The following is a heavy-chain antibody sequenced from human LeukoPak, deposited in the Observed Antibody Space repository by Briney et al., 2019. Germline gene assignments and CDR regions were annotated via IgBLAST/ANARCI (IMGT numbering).Heavy chain of an antibody. CDR2: IIPMFGTP. CDR1: GFMFSSYA. J-gene: IGHJ4*01. CDR3: ARVLGYYYDSGGYYSLEY. D-gene: IGHD3-22*01. Sequence: GGSLRLSCAASGFMFSSYAMSWVRQAPGQGLEWMGGIIPMFGTPNYAQKFQGRVTITADESTSTAYMELSSLRSEDTAVYYCARVLGYYYDSGGYYSLEYWGQGTLVTVSS. V-gene: IGHV1-69*01.